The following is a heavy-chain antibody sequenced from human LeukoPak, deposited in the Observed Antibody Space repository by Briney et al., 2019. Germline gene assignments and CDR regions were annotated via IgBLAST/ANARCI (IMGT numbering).Heavy chain of an antibody. CDR1: GFGFSSYW. CDR2: INPDGNDI. V-gene: IGHV3-74*01. CDR3: VRGSGWPN. D-gene: IGHD6-19*01. J-gene: IGHJ4*02. Sequence: SGGSLRLSCAASGFGFSSYWMHWVRQSPGKGLVWVSGINPDGNDISYADSVKGRFTISRDNARNTLYLQVNSLRADDTAVYYCVRGSGWPNWGQGTLVTVS.